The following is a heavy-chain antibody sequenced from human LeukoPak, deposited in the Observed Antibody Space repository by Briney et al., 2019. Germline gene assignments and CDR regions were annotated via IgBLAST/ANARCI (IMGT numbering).Heavy chain of an antibody. Sequence: GGSLRLCCAASGFTFSSYSMNWVRQAPGKGLEWFSYISSSGRIIDYADSVKGRFTISRDNAKNSLYLQMNSLRAEDTAVYYCAHVPHTVMVVDHWGQGTLVTVSS. J-gene: IGHJ4*01. V-gene: IGHV3-48*01. D-gene: IGHD5-18*01. CDR3: AHVPHTVMVVDH. CDR2: ISSSGRII. CDR1: GFTFSSYS.